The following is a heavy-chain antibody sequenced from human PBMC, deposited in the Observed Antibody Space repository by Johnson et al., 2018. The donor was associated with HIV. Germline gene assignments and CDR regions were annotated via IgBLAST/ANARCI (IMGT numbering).Heavy chain of an antibody. D-gene: IGHD3-10*01. CDR1: GFSFSSYG. Sequence: QVQLVESGGGVVQPGRSLRLSCAASGFSFSSYGMHWVRQAPGKGLEWVAFIRYDGSNKYYADSVKGRFTISRDNSKNTLYLQMNSLRAEDTAVYYCAKDGSSFGEDDAFDIWGQGTMVTVSS. V-gene: IGHV3-30*02. CDR3: AKDGSSFGEDDAFDI. J-gene: IGHJ3*02. CDR2: IRYDGSNK.